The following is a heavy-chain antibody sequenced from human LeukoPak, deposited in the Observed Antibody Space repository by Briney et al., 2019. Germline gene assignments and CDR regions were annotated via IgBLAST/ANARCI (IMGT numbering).Heavy chain of an antibody. CDR2: IYYSGDT. CDR3: VRLDYGDYGSFDN. J-gene: IGHJ4*02. CDR1: GGSISSSNYY. D-gene: IGHD4-17*01. Sequence: SETPSLTCTVSGGSISSSNYYWGWIRQPPGKGLEWIGTIYYSGDTYYNPSLRSRVTISEDTPKNQFSLKLNSLTAADSAVYYCVRLDYGDYGSFDNWGQGTLVTVSS. V-gene: IGHV4-39*01.